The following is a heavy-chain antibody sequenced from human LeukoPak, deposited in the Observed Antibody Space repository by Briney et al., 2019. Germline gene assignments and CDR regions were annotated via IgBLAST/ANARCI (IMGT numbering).Heavy chain of an antibody. CDR1: GFTFSSYS. J-gene: IGHJ4*02. CDR2: ISSSSSTI. CDR3: ARGIAARSVDY. V-gene: IGHV3-48*04. Sequence: GGSLRLSCAASGFTFSSYSMNWVRQAPGKGLEWVSYISSSSSTIYYADSVKGRFTISRDNAKNSLYLQMNSLRAEDTAVYYCARGIAARSVDYWGQGTLVTVS. D-gene: IGHD6-6*01.